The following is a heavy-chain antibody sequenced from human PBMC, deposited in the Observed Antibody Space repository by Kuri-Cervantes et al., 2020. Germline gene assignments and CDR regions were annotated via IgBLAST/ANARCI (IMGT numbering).Heavy chain of an antibody. Sequence: SVKVSCKASGFTFNNSAAQWVRQARGHRLEWTGWIVVDSGNAVYAQKVQERVSTTRDTSTSTVYMELSSLRSEDTAVYYCARAGGCGGLNPLHFDYWGQGTLVTVSS. CDR1: GFTFNNSA. D-gene: IGHD2-21*01. V-gene: IGHV1-58*01. CDR3: ARAGGCGGLNPLHFDY. J-gene: IGHJ4*02. CDR2: IVVDSGNA.